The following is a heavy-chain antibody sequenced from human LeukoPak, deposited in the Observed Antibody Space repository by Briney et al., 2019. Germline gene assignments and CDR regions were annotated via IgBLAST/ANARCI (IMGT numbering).Heavy chain of an antibody. CDR2: ISSSSSFI. CDR1: GFTFSGYT. D-gene: IGHD5-18*01. CDR3: ATGLRGYSYGYDLYYFDY. J-gene: IGHJ4*02. Sequence: GGSLRLSCAASGFTFSGYTMNWVRQAPGQGLEWVSSISSSSSFIYYADSVKGRFTVSRDNAKNSLYLQMNSLRAEDTAVYYCATGLRGYSYGYDLYYFDYWGQGTLVTVSS. V-gene: IGHV3-21*01.